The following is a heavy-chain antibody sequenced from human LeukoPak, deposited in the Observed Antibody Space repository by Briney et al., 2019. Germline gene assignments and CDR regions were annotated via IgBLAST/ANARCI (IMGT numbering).Heavy chain of an antibody. CDR1: GGSISSYY. D-gene: IGHD2-2*01. V-gene: IGHV4-4*07. Sequence: SETLSLTCAVSGGSISSYYWSWIRQPAGKGLEWIGRIYTSGSTNYNPSLKSRVTMSVDTSKNQFSLKLSSVTAADTAVYYCARGEYQLPLFDYWGQGTLVTVSS. J-gene: IGHJ4*02. CDR3: ARGEYQLPLFDY. CDR2: IYTSGST.